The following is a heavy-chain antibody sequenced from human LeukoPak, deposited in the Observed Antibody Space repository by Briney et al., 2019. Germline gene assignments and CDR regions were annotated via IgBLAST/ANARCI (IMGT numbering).Heavy chain of an antibody. V-gene: IGHV4-4*07. J-gene: IGHJ4*02. D-gene: IGHD2-15*01. CDR1: GGSISSYY. Sequence: SETLSLTCTVSGGSISSYYWSWIRQPAGKGLEWIGRIYTSGSTNYNPSLKSRVTMSVDPSENQFSLKLSSVTAADTAVYYCARGVCSGGSCYTYFDYWGQGTLVTVSS. CDR3: ARGVCSGGSCYTYFDY. CDR2: IYTSGST.